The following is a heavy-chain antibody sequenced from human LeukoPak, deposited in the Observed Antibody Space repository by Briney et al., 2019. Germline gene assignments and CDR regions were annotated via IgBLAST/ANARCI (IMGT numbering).Heavy chain of an antibody. J-gene: IGHJ4*02. CDR3: ARDVMVSGYFDY. D-gene: IGHD3-22*01. Sequence: GGSLRLSCAASGFTFSSYAMHWVRQAPGKGLEWVAVISYDGSNKYYADSVKGRFTISRDNSKNTLYLQMNSLRAEDTAVYYCARDVMVSGYFDYWGQGTLVTVSS. V-gene: IGHV3-30*04. CDR1: GFTFSSYA. CDR2: ISYDGSNK.